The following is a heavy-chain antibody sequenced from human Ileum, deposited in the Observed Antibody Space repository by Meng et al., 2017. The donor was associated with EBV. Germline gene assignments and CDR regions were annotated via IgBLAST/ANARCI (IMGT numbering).Heavy chain of an antibody. CDR1: GGSISVINW. CDR2: MSDSGIT. V-gene: IGHV4-4*02. Sequence: VHPQDSGPGLVNPSGTLSLTCPVSGGSISVINWWSWVRQSPEKGLEWIGEMSDSGITHYNPSLKSRVTISADKSNNQFSLKLTSVTSADTAVYFCAKNGEKYFEYWGQGTLVTVSS. CDR3: AKNGEKYFEY. J-gene: IGHJ4*02.